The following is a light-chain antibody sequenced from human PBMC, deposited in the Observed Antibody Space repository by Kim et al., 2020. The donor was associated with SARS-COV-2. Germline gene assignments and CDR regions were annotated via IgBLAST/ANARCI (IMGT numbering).Light chain of an antibody. V-gene: IGKV4-1*01. Sequence: DIVMTQSPDSLAVSPGERATINCKSSLSAFYNSNNENYLAWYQQKPGQPPKLLISWASTRESGVPDRFSGSGSVTDFTLSITSLQAEDVALYFCLQYYSAPATFVQGTKVDIK. J-gene: IGKJ1*01. CDR3: LQYYSAPAT. CDR1: LSAFYNSNNENY. CDR2: WAS.